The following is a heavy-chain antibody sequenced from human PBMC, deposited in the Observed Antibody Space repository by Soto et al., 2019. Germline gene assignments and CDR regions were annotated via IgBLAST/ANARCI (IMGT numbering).Heavy chain of an antibody. CDR1: GGSISSSSYY. J-gene: IGHJ4*02. CDR3: ATERGTEWLRPINSSSWAQLGHYQYSSGWSFDY. Sequence: SETLSLTCTVSGGSISSSSYYWGWIRQPPGKGLEWIGSIYYSGSTYYNPSLKSRVTISVDTSKNQFSLKLSSVTAADTAVYYCATERGTEWLRPINSSSWAQLGHYQYSSGWSFDYWGQGTLVTVSS. D-gene: IGHD6-19*01. CDR2: IYYSGST. V-gene: IGHV4-39*01.